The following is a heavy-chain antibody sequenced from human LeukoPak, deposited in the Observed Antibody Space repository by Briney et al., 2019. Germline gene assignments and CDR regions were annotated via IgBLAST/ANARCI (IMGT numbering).Heavy chain of an antibody. J-gene: IGHJ5*02. Sequence: KPSETLSLTCSVSGGSVSSYYWNWIRQPPGKGLEWIGFFYHSGGTHYSPSLKSRVTISLDTSKSQVSLNLNSVTAADTAVYYCARGYSSGWNGRVAFDPWGQGTLVTVSS. D-gene: IGHD6-19*01. CDR1: GGSVSSYY. CDR3: ARGYSSGWNGRVAFDP. CDR2: FYHSGGT. V-gene: IGHV4-59*02.